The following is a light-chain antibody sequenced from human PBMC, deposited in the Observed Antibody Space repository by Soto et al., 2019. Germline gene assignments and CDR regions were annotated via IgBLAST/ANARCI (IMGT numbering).Light chain of an antibody. Sequence: QSVLTQPPSVSGAPGQRVTISCTGSSSNIGAGYDVHWYQQLPGTAPKLLIYGNSNRPSGVPDRFSGSKSGTSASLAITGLQAEEEADYYCQSYDSSLSGYVVFCGGTKLTVL. CDR1: SSNIGAGYD. CDR2: GNS. CDR3: QSYDSSLSGYVV. J-gene: IGLJ2*01. V-gene: IGLV1-40*01.